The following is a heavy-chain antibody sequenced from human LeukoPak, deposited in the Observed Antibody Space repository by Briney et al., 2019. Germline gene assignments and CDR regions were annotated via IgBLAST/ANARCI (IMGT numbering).Heavy chain of an antibody. CDR2: IDPNSGTT. CDR3: AKFWHSDC. V-gene: IGHV1-2*02. J-gene: IGHJ4*02. CDR1: GYTFTRYY. Sequence: ASVKVSCRASGYTFTRYYLHWVRQAPGQGLEWMGWIDPNSGTTIYAQKFQDRVTMTRDTSINTVYMRLSGLTFDDTAVYYCAKFWHSDCWGQGTLVTVSS.